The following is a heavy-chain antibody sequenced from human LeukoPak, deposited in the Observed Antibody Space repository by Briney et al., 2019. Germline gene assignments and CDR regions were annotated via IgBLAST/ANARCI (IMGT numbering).Heavy chain of an antibody. CDR1: GGSISSYY. D-gene: IGHD3-3*02. CDR3: THSINSAYYWFDP. J-gene: IGHJ5*02. CDR2: IYYSGNT. V-gene: IGHV4-59*04. Sequence: SETLSLTCTVSGGSISSYYWSWIRRPPGKGLEWIGTIYYSGNTYYNPSLKSRVTISIDTSKNQFSLKLSSVTAADTAVYYCTHSINSAYYWFDPWGQGTLVTVSS.